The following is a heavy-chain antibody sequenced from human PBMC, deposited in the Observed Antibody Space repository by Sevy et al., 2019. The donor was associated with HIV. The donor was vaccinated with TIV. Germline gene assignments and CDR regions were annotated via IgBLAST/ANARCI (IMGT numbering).Heavy chain of an antibody. Sequence: ASVKVSCKASGYSFTSFHMHWVRQAPGQGLEWMGWINPDGGATNYAQKFRGRLTISRDTSITTDYMELSSLTFDDTAVYYCARLGVTTTTGTTYWGQGTLLTVSS. V-gene: IGHV1-2*02. CDR3: ARLGVTTTTGTTY. J-gene: IGHJ4*02. D-gene: IGHD1-1*01. CDR1: GYSFTSFH. CDR2: INPDGGAT.